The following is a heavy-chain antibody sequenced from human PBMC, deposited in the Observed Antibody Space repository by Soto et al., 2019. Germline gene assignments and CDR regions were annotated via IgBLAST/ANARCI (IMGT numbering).Heavy chain of an antibody. CDR1: GGTFSNYA. V-gene: IGHV1-69*05. CDR2: IILPFGTP. J-gene: IGHJ4*02. CDR3: ARGPDYEAQVDD. D-gene: IGHD3-22*01. Sequence: QVRPVQSGAEVKKPGSSVKVSCKASGGTFSNYAIGWVRQAPGQGLEWMGVIILPFGTPNYAQKFQGAVTITTDESMTTVYMEVSGLRSEDTAVYYRARGPDYEAQVDDWGRGTLVTVTS.